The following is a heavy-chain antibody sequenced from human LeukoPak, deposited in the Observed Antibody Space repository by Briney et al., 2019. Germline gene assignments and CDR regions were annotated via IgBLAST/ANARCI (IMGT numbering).Heavy chain of an antibody. V-gene: IGHV4-61*02. D-gene: IGHD6-13*01. CDR3: ARAAGPALLDY. CDR2: IYTSGST. Sequence: SETLSLTCTVSGGSISSGSYYWSWIRQPAGKGLEWIGRIYTSGSTNYNPSLKSRVTISVDTSKNQFSLKLSSVTAADTAVYYCARAAGPALLDYWGQGTLVTVSS. J-gene: IGHJ4*02. CDR1: GGSISSGSYY.